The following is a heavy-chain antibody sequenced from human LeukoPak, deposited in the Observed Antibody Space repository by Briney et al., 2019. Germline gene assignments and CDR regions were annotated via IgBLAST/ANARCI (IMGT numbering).Heavy chain of an antibody. CDR3: ARDGNYNLDY. Sequence: GGSLRLSCAASGFTFNTYWMSWVRQAPGKGLEWVASIKQDGSEKYYVDSVEGRFTISRDNAKNSLYLQMNSLRAEDTAVYYCARDGNYNLDYWGQGTLVTVSS. D-gene: IGHD1-1*01. J-gene: IGHJ4*02. CDR2: IKQDGSEK. V-gene: IGHV3-7*01. CDR1: GFTFNTYW.